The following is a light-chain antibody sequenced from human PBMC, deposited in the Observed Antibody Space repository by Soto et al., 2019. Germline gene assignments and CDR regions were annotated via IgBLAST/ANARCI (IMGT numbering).Light chain of an antibody. V-gene: IGLV1-40*01. CDR1: SSNIGAGYP. Sequence: QSVLTQPPSVAGAPGQRVTISCTGSSSNIGAGYPVHWYQQLPGTAPKLRVAGNRPSGVPDRFSVSKSGASASLAITGLQAEDEADYYCQSYDSSLSRRWVFGGGTTVTVL. J-gene: IGLJ3*02. CDR2: G. CDR3: QSYDSSLSRRWV.